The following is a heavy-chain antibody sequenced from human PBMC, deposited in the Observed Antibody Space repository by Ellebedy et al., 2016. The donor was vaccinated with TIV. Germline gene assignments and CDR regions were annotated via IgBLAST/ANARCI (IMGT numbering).Heavy chain of an antibody. CDR1: GGSISSGDSY. CDR3: ARGDSSSSRVYY. Sequence: MPSETLPLTCTVSGGSISSGDSYWSWIRQPPGKGLEWIGYIFYSGSTYYNPSLKSRVTISADTSKNQFSLKLTSVTAADTAVYFCARGDSSSSRVYYWGQGTLVTVSS. CDR2: IFYSGST. D-gene: IGHD6-6*01. V-gene: IGHV4-30-4*01. J-gene: IGHJ4*02.